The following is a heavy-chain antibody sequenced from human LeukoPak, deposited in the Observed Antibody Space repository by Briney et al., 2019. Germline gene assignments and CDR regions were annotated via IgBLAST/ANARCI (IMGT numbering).Heavy chain of an antibody. CDR3: AKDLAGSGSYSFDY. D-gene: IGHD1-26*01. CDR1: GFTFSNYA. V-gene: IGHV3-23*01. CDR2: ISGSGGST. J-gene: IGHJ4*02. Sequence: GGSLRLSCAASGFTFSNYAMNWVRQAPGGGLEWVSAISGSGGSTYYADSVKGRFTISRDNSKNTLYLQMNSLRAEDTAVYYCAKDLAGSGSYSFDYWGQGTLVTVSS.